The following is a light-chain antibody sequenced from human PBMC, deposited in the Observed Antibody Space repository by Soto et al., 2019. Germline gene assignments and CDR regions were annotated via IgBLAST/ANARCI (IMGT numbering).Light chain of an antibody. J-gene: IGKJ1*01. V-gene: IGKV1-5*03. CDR3: QQYNSYSRT. CDR1: QSISSW. Sequence: DIQMTQSPSTLSASVGDRVTITCRASQSISSWLAWYQQKPGKAPKLLIYKAASLESGVPSRFRGSGSGTEFPLTISSLQPDDFATYYCQQYNSYSRTFGQGPKVEIK. CDR2: KAA.